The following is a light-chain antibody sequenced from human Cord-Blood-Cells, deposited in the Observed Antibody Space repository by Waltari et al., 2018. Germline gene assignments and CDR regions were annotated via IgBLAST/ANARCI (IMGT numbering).Light chain of an antibody. CDR1: QSVLYSSNNKNY. J-gene: IGKJ4*01. CDR3: QQYYSTPLT. Sequence: DIVMTQSPDSLAVSLGERATINCKSSQSVLYSSNNKNYLAWYQQKPGQPPKLLIYWASTRESGVRDRFRVSGSGTDFTLTISSLQAEDVAVYYCQQYYSTPLTFGGGTKVEIK. V-gene: IGKV4-1*01. CDR2: WAS.